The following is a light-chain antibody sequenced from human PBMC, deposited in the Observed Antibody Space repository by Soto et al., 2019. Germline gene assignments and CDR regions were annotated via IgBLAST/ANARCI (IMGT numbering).Light chain of an antibody. V-gene: IGKV4-1*01. CDR2: WAS. Sequence: DIVMTQSPDSLAVSLGERATINCKSSQSVLYSSNNKNYLTWYQQKPGQPPKLLVYWASTRESGVPDRFSGSGSGKDFTLNISNLQAEDVAVYYCQQYYSTPRTFGQGTKLEIK. CDR3: QQYYSTPRT. CDR1: QSVLYSSNNKNY. J-gene: IGKJ2*01.